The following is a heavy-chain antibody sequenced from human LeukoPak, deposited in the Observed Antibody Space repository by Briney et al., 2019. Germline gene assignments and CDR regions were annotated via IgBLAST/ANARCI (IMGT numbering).Heavy chain of an antibody. V-gene: IGHV3-7*03. D-gene: IGHD6-13*01. J-gene: IGHJ4*02. CDR3: ARGLYSSSWYSLLDY. CDR2: IKQDGSEK. CDR1: GFTFSSYW. Sequence: GGSLRLSCVASGFTFSSYWMSWVRQAPGKGLEWVANIKQDGSEKYYVDSVKGRFTISRDNAKNSLYLQMNSLRAEDTAVYYCARGLYSSSWYSLLDYWGQGTLVTVSS.